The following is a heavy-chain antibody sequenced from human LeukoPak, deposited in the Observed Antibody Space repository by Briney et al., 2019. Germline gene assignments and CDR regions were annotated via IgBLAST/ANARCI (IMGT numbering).Heavy chain of an antibody. D-gene: IGHD3/OR15-3a*01. J-gene: IGHJ6*03. Sequence: GGSLRLSCAVSGFTFSSYSMNWVRQAPGKGLEWVSYISSSSSTIYYADSVKGRFTISRDNAKNSLYLQMNSLRAEDTAVYYCASLDYKGGHYYYYYMDVWGKGTTVTVSS. CDR1: GFTFSSYS. CDR3: ASLDYKGGHYYYYYMDV. V-gene: IGHV3-48*04. CDR2: ISSSSSTI.